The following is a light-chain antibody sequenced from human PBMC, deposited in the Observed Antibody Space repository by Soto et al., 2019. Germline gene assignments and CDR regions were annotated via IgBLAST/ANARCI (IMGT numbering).Light chain of an antibody. CDR2: DVT. J-gene: IGLJ2*01. Sequence: QSALTQPRSVSGSHGQSVTISCTGTSSDIGGYNYVSWYQHHPGKAPKLMIYDVTTRPSGVPDRFSGSKSGNTASLAISGLQDEDAADYYCCSYAGSYSLVFGGGTKVTVL. CDR1: SSDIGGYNY. CDR3: CSYAGSYSLV. V-gene: IGLV2-11*01.